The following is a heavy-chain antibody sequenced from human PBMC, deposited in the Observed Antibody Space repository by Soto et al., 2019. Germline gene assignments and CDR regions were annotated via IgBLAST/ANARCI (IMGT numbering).Heavy chain of an antibody. V-gene: IGHV3-7*03. CDR3: ASLEWEASGYADY. CDR1: GFTFRSNW. CDR2: IKRDGSEK. Sequence: VQLVESGGGLVQPGGSLRLSCVASGFTFRSNWMSWVRQAPGKGLEWVANIKRDGSEKYYVDSVKGRFTISRDNAKNTLYLQMNSLRADDTAVYYCASLEWEASGYADYWGQGILVTVSS. D-gene: IGHD3-3*01. J-gene: IGHJ4*02.